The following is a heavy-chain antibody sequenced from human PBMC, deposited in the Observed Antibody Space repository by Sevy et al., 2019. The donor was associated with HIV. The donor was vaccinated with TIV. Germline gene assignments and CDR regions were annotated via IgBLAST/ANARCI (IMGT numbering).Heavy chain of an antibody. V-gene: IGHV1-69*13. J-gene: IGHJ5*02. CDR1: GGTFSSYA. Sequence: ASVKVSCKASGGTFSSYAISWVRQAPGQGLEWMGRIIPIFGTANYAQKFQGRVTITADESTSTAYMELSSLRSEDTAVYYCARGALCSGGSCYSWGWFDPWGQGTLVTVSS. CDR2: IIPIFGTA. D-gene: IGHD2-15*01. CDR3: ARGALCSGGSCYSWGWFDP.